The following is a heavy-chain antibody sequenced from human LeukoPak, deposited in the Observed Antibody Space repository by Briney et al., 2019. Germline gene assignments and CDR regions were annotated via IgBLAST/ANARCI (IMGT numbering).Heavy chain of an antibody. D-gene: IGHD4-17*01. CDR3: AREGYGDYGFDY. CDR1: GYTFSSYA. Sequence: SCKASGYTFSSYAMHWVRQAPGKGLEWVAVISYDGSNKYYADSVKGRFTISRDNSKNTLYLQMNSLRAEDTAVYYCAREGYGDYGFDYWGQGTLVTVSS. J-gene: IGHJ4*02. CDR2: ISYDGSNK. V-gene: IGHV3-30-3*01.